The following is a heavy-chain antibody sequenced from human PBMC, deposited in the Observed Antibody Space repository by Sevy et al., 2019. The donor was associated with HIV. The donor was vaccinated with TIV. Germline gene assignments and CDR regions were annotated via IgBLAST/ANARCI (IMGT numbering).Heavy chain of an antibody. J-gene: IGHJ4*02. CDR1: GFTFSKYS. Sequence: GGSLRLSCAASGFTFSKYSMSWVRQPPGKRLEWVSTLSFGCGEINYAHSVKGRFTISRDNSKSSVYLQMNNLRPEDTAVYYCAREGCTKPHDYWGQGTLVTVSS. V-gene: IGHV3-23*01. CDR3: AREGCTKPHDY. CDR2: LSFGCGEI. D-gene: IGHD2-8*01.